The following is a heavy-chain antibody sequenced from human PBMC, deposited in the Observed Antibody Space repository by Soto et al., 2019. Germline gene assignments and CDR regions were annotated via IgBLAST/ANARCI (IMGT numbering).Heavy chain of an antibody. J-gene: IGHJ4*02. CDR1: GFTFSAYW. D-gene: IGHD2-8*01. CDR2: IKGDGSEK. CDR3: ARAKNIGLYSPFDY. V-gene: IGHV3-7*01. Sequence: EVQLVESGGGLVQPGGSLRLSCAGSGFTFSAYWMSWVRQAPGKGLEWLANIKGDGSEKHYADSVKGRFTTSRDNAKNSLFLQMNSLRDEDMAVYFCARAKNIGLYSPFDYWGRGTLVTVSS.